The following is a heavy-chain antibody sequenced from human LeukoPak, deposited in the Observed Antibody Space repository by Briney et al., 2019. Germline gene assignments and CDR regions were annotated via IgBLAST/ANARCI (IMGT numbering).Heavy chain of an antibody. CDR3: AKFKSGGSGHGHRYYFDY. V-gene: IGHV3-23*01. CDR2: ISGSGGST. Sequence: GGSLRLSCAASGFTFSSYAMSWVRQAPGKGLEWVSAISGSGGSTYYADSVKGRFTISRDNSKNTLYLQMNSLRAEDTAVYYCAKFKSGGSGHGHRYYFDYWGQGTLVTVSS. CDR1: GFTFSSYA. J-gene: IGHJ4*02. D-gene: IGHD3-10*01.